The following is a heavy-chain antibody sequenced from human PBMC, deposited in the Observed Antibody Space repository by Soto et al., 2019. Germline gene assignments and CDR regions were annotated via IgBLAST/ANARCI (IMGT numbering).Heavy chain of an antibody. J-gene: IGHJ4*02. CDR1: GYTLTYCS. CDR2: MNAGNGNT. D-gene: IGHD2-21*01. V-gene: IGHV1-3*01. CDR3: ARGGEPIDY. Sequence: ASVEVCCKESGYTLTYCSRRWVRQAPGQRLEWMGWMNAGNGNTKYSQKFQGRVTITRDTSASTAYMELSSLRSEDTAVYYCARGGEPIDYWGQGTLVTVSS.